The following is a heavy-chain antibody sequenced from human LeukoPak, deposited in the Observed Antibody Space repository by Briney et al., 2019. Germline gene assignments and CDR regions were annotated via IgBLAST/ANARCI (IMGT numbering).Heavy chain of an antibody. CDR1: GYTFTSYY. Sequence: ASVKVSCKASGYTFTSYYMHWVRQAPGQGLEWMGWMNPNSGNTGYAQKFQGRVTMTRNTSISTAYMELSSLRSEDTAVYYCARDAFDIWGQGTMVTVSS. CDR3: ARDAFDI. CDR2: MNPNSGNT. J-gene: IGHJ3*02. V-gene: IGHV1-8*02.